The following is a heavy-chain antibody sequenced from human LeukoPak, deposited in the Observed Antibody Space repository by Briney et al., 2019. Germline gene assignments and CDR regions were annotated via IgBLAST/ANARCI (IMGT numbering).Heavy chain of an antibody. CDR3: ARVGVIYDSSGYLDY. J-gene: IGHJ4*02. V-gene: IGHV3-33*01. CDR1: GFTFSSYG. CDR2: IWYDGSNK. D-gene: IGHD3-22*01. Sequence: GGSLRLSCAASGFTFSSYGMHWVRQAPGKGLEWAAVIWYDGSNKYYADSVKGRFTISRDNSKNTLYLQMNSLRAEDTAVYYCARVGVIYDSSGYLDYWGQGTLVTVSS.